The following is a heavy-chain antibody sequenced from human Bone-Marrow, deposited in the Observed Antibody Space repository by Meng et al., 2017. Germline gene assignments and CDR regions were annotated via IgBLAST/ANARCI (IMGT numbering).Heavy chain of an antibody. CDR3: ARDEDISADGKLFDDY. Sequence: GESLKISGVASGFTFSSYGMHWVRQAPGKGLEWVAVIWYDGSNKYYADSVKGRFTISRDNSKNTLCLQMNSLRAEDTAMYYCARDEDISADGKLFDDYWGQGTLVTVSS. D-gene: IGHD6-25*01. CDR2: IWYDGSNK. V-gene: IGHV3-33*01. CDR1: GFTFSSYG. J-gene: IGHJ4*02.